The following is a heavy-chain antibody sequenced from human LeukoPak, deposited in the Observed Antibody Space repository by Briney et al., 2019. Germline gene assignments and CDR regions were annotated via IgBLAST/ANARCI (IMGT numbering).Heavy chain of an antibody. D-gene: IGHD1-1*01. CDR1: GFTFNTFA. Sequence: PGGSLRLSCAVSGFTFNTFAMNWVRQAPGKGLEWLSYISSNSDSTYYADSVKGRFTISRDNAKNSLFLQMNSLRAEDTAVYYCAKDNWNDDGTRGRDSWGQGTLVTVSS. CDR2: ISSNSDST. J-gene: IGHJ4*02. V-gene: IGHV3-48*01. CDR3: AKDNWNDDGTRGRDS.